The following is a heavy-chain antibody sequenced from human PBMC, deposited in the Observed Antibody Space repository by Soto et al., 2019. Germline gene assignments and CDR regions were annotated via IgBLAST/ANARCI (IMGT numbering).Heavy chain of an antibody. D-gene: IGHD2-8*02. CDR2: ILVGGST. CDR1: GFTCSSYD. Sequence: PGGSLRLSCAACGFTCSSYDMSWVRQAPGKGLEWVSTILVGGSTHYPDSVKGRFTISRDNSENTVFLQMNSLTAGDTAVYYCAKATATGGGAFDICGQGTMVTVSS. J-gene: IGHJ3*02. CDR3: AKATATGGGAFDI. V-gene: IGHV3-23*01.